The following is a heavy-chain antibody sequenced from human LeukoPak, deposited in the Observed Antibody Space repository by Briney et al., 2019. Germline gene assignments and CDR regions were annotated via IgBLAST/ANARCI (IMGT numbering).Heavy chain of an antibody. CDR1: GFTFSNCW. D-gene: IGHD4-17*01. CDR3: ARDLDYAFDY. J-gene: IGHJ4*02. CDR2: INQDGSEI. V-gene: IGHV3-7*01. Sequence: GGSLSLSCAASGFTFSNCWMSWVRQAPGKGLEWLANINQDGSEIYYVDSVKGRFTISRDNGKNSLYLQINSLRADDTAVYYCARDLDYAFDYWGQGTLVTVSS.